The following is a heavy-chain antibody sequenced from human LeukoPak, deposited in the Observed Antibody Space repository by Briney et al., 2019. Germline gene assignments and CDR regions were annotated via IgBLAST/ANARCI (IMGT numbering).Heavy chain of an antibody. V-gene: IGHV1-58*02. J-gene: IGHJ4*02. D-gene: IGHD6-19*01. CDR1: GFTFTSSA. Sequence: ASVKVSCKASGFTFTSSAMQWVRQARGQRLEWIGWIVVGSGNTNYAQKFQERVTITRDMSTSTAYMELSSLRSEDTAVYYCAALAVAGTGNYFDYWGQGTLVTVSS. CDR2: IVVGSGNT. CDR3: AALAVAGTGNYFDY.